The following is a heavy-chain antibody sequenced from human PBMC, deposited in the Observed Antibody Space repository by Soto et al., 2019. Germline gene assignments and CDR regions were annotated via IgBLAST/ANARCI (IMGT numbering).Heavy chain of an antibody. D-gene: IGHD5-12*01. V-gene: IGHV4-31*03. CDR3: ARVVSRRDGYNSGFDY. Sequence: PSETLSLTCTVSGGSISSGGYYWSWIRQHPGKGLEWIGYIYYSGSTYYNPSLKSRVTISVDTSKNQFSLKLSSVTAADTAVYYCARVVSRRDGYNSGFDYWGQGTLVTVSS. CDR2: IYYSGST. J-gene: IGHJ4*02. CDR1: GGSISSGGYY.